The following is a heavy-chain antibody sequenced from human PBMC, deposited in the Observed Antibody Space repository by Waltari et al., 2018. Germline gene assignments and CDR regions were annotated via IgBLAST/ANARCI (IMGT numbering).Heavy chain of an antibody. CDR3: AKGRWYFDF. Sequence: EVQLLESGGGLVQPGGSLRLSCASSGLPFSTYAMSWVRQAPGRGREWVSGRSGRGGNTYYADSVKGRFTISRDNSRNTLFLQMNRLRAEDTAVYYCAKGRWYFDFWGRGTLVTVPS. V-gene: IGHV3-23*01. CDR2: RSGRGGNT. CDR1: GLPFSTYA. J-gene: IGHJ4*02.